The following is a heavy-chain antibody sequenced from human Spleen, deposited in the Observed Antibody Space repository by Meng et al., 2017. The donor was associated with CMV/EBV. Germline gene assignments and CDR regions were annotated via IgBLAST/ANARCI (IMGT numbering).Heavy chain of an antibody. Sequence: KVSCKASGYTFTDYYMRWVRQAPGRGLEWMEWINPNSGGTSFAQRFQGRVTMTRDTSISTAYMELSRLRSDDTAIYYCATKDGLSFDYWGQGTLVTVSS. CDR1: GYTFTDYY. D-gene: IGHD4-17*01. CDR3: ATKDGLSFDY. CDR2: INPNSGGT. V-gene: IGHV1-2*02. J-gene: IGHJ4*02.